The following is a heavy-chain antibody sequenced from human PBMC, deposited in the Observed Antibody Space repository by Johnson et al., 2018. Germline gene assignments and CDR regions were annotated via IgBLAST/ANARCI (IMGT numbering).Heavy chain of an antibody. J-gene: IGHJ3*01. Sequence: KGRFTISRDNAKNSLYLQMNSLRVEDTAVYYCARGNSLASWAQGTKVTVSS. D-gene: IGHD2/OR15-2a*01. V-gene: IGHV3-21*06. CDR3: ARGNSLAS.